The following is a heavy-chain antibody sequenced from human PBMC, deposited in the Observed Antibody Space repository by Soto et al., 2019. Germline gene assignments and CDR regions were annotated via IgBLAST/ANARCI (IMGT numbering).Heavy chain of an antibody. CDR1: GDILSRYT. CDR2: IIPLLDIA. V-gene: IGHV1-69*08. CDR3: AREDYGGNFYYFDY. D-gene: IGHD4-17*01. J-gene: IGHJ4*02. Sequence: QVQLVQSGAEVKKPGSSVKVSCKASGDILSRYTISWVRQAPGQGLEWMGRIIPLLDIANYAQKFQGRVTIIADNSTNTAYMELSSLRSEDTAVYFCAREDYGGNFYYFDYWGQGTLVTVSS.